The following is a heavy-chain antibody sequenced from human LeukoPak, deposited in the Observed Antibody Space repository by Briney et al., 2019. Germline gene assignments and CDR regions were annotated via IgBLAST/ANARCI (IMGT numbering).Heavy chain of an antibody. D-gene: IGHD5-12*01. J-gene: IGHJ4*02. V-gene: IGHV3-33*06. CDR3: AKTYSRESGYDSFFHY. CDR1: GFSFSNYG. Sequence: PGGSLRLSCAASGFSFSNYGFHWVRQAPGKGLDWVSAISYDGKNIHYAGSVKGRFTISRDNSRNTVYLQMNSLRVEDTAVYYCAKTYSRESGYDSFFHYWGQGTRVTVSS. CDR2: ISYDGKNI.